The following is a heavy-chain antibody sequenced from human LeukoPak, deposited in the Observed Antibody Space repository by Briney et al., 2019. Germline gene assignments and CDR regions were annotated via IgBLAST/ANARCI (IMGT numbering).Heavy chain of an antibody. V-gene: IGHV4-59*12. D-gene: IGHD3-16*01. J-gene: IGHJ4*02. CDR1: GGSFSGYY. CDR2: IYYSGST. Sequence: NPSETLSLTCAVYGGSFSGYYWSWIRQPPGKGLEWIGYIYYSGSTNYNPSLKSRVTISVDTSKNQFSLKLSSVTAADTAVYYCARAFRGESTIHELRDDLTPNNYFDYWGQGTLVTVSS. CDR3: ARAFRGESTIHELRDDLTPNNYFDY.